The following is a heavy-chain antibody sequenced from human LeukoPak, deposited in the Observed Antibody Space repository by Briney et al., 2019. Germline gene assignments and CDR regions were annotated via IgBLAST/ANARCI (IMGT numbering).Heavy chain of an antibody. CDR3: ARVYLERLTAGYFDH. V-gene: IGHV3-30*04. CDR2: ISDDGRQT. Sequence: GGPLRLLCGASGFISSTYATNGVRRAPGKGREGVAVISDDGRQTDNADSVKGRFTISRDNSKNTVYLQMNSLRDEDSATYYCARVYLERLTAGYFDHWGQGTLVTVSP. D-gene: IGHD2-8*01. CDR1: GFISSTYA. J-gene: IGHJ4*02.